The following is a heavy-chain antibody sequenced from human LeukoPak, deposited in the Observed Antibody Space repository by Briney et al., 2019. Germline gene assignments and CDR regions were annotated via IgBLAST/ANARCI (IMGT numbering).Heavy chain of an antibody. D-gene: IGHD3-3*01. CDR3: ARGPITIFGVVTYYFDY. Sequence: ASVKVSCKASGYTFTGYYMHWVRQAPGQGLEWMGWINPNSGGTNYVQKFQGRVTMTRDTSISTAYMELSRLRSDDTAVYYCARGPITIFGVVTYYFDYWGQGTLVTVSS. CDR2: INPNSGGT. V-gene: IGHV1-2*02. CDR1: GYTFTGYY. J-gene: IGHJ4*02.